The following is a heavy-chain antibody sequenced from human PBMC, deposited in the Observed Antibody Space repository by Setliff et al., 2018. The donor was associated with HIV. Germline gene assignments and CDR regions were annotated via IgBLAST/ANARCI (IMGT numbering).Heavy chain of an antibody. Sequence: SETLSLTCTVSDDSIDSSSYYWGWIRQPPGKGLEWIGSIYNSGGTYYNPSLHGRVTISVDTSKDQFSLRLKSVTAADTAVYYCARHDYYDSGGFYTLYYFDYWGPGTLVTVSS. J-gene: IGHJ4*02. D-gene: IGHD3-22*01. CDR3: ARHDYYDSGGFYTLYYFDY. CDR1: DDSIDSSSYY. V-gene: IGHV4-39*01. CDR2: IYNSGGT.